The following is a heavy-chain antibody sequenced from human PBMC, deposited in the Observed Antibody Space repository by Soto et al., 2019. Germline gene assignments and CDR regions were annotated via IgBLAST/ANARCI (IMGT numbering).Heavy chain of an antibody. V-gene: IGHV3-30-3*01. CDR1: GFAFKNYA. CDR2: IAFDGDNR. Sequence: GGSLRLSCAASGFAFKNYALHWVRQAPGKGLEWVAVIAFDGDNRFYSDSVKGRFTISRDNLKNTLYLQMNNLRDEDAALYFCAREDDYNYRYFNYGLDVWGQGTTVTVSS. J-gene: IGHJ6*02. CDR3: AREDDYNYRYFNYGLDV. D-gene: IGHD5-12*01.